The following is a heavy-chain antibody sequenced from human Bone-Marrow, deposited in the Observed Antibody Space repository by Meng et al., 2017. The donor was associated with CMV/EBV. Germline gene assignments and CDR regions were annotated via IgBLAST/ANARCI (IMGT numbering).Heavy chain of an antibody. Sequence: SEILSLNRTVSGGSISSSGYYCAWIRQPPGKGLEWIGSVYYSGKTYYNPSLKGRVTISGDTSTSQLSLKLSPVTAADTAVYYCARQRISGTTYFDYWGQGTLVTVSS. CDR3: ARQRISGTTYFDY. V-gene: IGHV4-39*07. D-gene: IGHD1-7*01. J-gene: IGHJ4*02. CDR2: VYYSGKT. CDR1: GGSISSSGYY.